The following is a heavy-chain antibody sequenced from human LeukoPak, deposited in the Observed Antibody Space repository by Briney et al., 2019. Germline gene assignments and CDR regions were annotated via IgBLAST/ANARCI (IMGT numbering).Heavy chain of an antibody. Sequence: GGPLRLSCTASGFSFGDYAMSWVRQAPGKGLEWVGFIRSKAYGATTEYAASVKGRFTISRDDSESIAYLQMNSLKTEDTAVYSCTCQWLSRGYFDYWGQGTLVTVSS. CDR3: TCQWLSRGYFDY. CDR2: IRSKAYGATT. V-gene: IGHV3-49*04. D-gene: IGHD6-19*01. CDR1: GFSFGDYA. J-gene: IGHJ4*02.